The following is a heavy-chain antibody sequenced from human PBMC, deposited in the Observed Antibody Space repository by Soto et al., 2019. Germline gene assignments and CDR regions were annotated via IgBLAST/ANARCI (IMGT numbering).Heavy chain of an antibody. D-gene: IGHD2-15*01. CDR3: ARDDCSGGSSYRLAEYFQH. CDR2: IIPILGIA. V-gene: IGHV1-69*08. J-gene: IGHJ1*01. Sequence: QVQLVQSGAEVKKPGSSVKVSCKASGGTFSSYTISWVRQAPGQGLEWMGRIIPILGIANYAQKFQGRVTITADKSTSTAYVELSSLRPEDTAVYYCARDDCSGGSSYRLAEYFQHWGQGTLVTVSS. CDR1: GGTFSSYT.